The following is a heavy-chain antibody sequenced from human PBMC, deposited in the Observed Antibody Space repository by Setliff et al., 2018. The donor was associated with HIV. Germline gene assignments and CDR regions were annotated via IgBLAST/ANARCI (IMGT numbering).Heavy chain of an antibody. CDR3: AKEPSSCSAPRPSLCGYFDS. CDR1: GFTFSNYW. J-gene: IGHJ4*01. CDR2: IKQDGSEE. V-gene: IGHV3-7*03. Sequence: GGSLRLSCAASGFTFSNYWMTWVRHAPGKGLEWVANIKQDGSEEYYVDSVKGRFTISRDGARNSLYLQMNSLRDEDTAVYYCAKEPSSCSAPRPSLCGYFDSWGQGTQVTVSS. D-gene: IGHD2-21*01.